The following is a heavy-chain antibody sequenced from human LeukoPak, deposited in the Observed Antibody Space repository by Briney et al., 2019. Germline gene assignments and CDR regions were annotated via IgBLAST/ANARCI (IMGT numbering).Heavy chain of an antibody. V-gene: IGHV3-23*01. D-gene: IGHD1-26*01. CDR1: GFTFSNSA. CDR2: LSGSGITT. CDR3: TSGSYWYGMDV. J-gene: IGHJ6*02. Sequence: GGSLRLSCAASGFTFSNSAMSWVRQAPGKGLEWVSTLSGSGITTYYADSVKGRFTISRDNSKNTLYLQMNSLKTADTAVYYCTSGSYWYGMDVWGQGTTVTVSS.